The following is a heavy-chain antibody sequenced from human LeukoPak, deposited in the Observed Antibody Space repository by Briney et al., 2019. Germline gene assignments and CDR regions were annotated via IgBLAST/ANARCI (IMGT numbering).Heavy chain of an antibody. D-gene: IGHD1-26*01. CDR3: ARGGKWEQLYFDY. CDR1: GGPISSSSYY. CDR2: IYYSGST. J-gene: IGHJ4*02. Sequence: SETLSLTCTVSGGPISSSSYYWGWIRQPPGKGLEWIGSIYYSGSTYYNPSLKSRVTISVDTSKNQFSLKLSSVTAADTAVYYCARGGKWEQLYFDYWGQGTLVTVSS. V-gene: IGHV4-39*01.